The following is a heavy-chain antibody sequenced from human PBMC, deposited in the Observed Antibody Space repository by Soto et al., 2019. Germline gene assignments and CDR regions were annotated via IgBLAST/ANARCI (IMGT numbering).Heavy chain of an antibody. Sequence: SETLSLTCTVSGGYIRSSGYYWGWIRQPPGKGLEWIGSIYYSGSTYYNPSLKSRVTISVDTSKNQFSLKLSSVTAADTAVYYCARHYYCTNGVCSINWFDPWGQGTLVTVSS. CDR2: IYYSGST. CDR3: ARHYYCTNGVCSINWFDP. D-gene: IGHD2-8*01. J-gene: IGHJ5*02. V-gene: IGHV4-39*01. CDR1: GGYIRSSGYY.